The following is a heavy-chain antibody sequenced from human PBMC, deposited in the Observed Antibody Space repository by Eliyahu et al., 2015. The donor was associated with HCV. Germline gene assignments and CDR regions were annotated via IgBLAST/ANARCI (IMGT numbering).Heavy chain of an antibody. CDR1: GFTFGGHA. D-gene: IGHD3-10*01. CDR3: AKDDYYGSGSYDY. J-gene: IGHJ4*02. Sequence: EVQLLESGGGLVQPGGSLRLSCAASGFTFGGHAMSWVRQAPGKGLEWVSSISDNGGGIHHAESVRGRFTTSRDNGKNTLYLQMNTLRAEDTAIYYCAKDDYYGSGSYDYWGQGIVVAVSS. CDR2: ISDNGGGI. V-gene: IGHV3-23*01.